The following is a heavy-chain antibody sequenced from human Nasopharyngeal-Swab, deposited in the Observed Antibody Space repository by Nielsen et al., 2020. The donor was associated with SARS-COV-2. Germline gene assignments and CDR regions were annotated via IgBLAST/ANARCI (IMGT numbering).Heavy chain of an antibody. J-gene: IGHJ4*02. CDR1: GFTFSSYG. CDR2: ISYDGSNK. CDR3: AKDLEQQLAYYFDY. D-gene: IGHD6-13*01. Sequence: GESLKISCAASGFTFSSYGMHWVRQAPGKGLEWVAVISYDGSNKYYADSVKGRFTISRDNSKNTLYLQMNSLRAEDTAVHYCAKDLEQQLAYYFDYWGQGTLVTVSS. V-gene: IGHV3-30*18.